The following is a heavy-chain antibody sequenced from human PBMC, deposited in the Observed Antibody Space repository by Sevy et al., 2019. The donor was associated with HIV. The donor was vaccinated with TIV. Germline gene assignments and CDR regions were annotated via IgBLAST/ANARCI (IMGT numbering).Heavy chain of an antibody. CDR1: GGSFSGYY. V-gene: IGHV4-34*01. Sequence: SETLSLTCAVYGGSFSGYYWSWIRQPPGKGLEWIGEINHSGSTNYNPSLKSRVTISVDTSKNQFSLKLSSVTAADTAVYYCARGTTVFWAWGQGTLVTVSS. J-gene: IGHJ4*02. CDR2: INHSGST. CDR3: ARGTTVFWA. D-gene: IGHD3-16*01.